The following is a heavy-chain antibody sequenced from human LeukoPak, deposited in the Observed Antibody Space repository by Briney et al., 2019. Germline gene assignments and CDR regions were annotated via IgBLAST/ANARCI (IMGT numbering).Heavy chain of an antibody. V-gene: IGHV4-39*01. Sequence: SETLSLTCTVSGGSFSGSSYYWGWIRQPPGKELEYIGSIYYSGNTYYNPSLESRVTISVDTSKNQFSLNLSSVTAADTAVYYCARPGYSNSIDYWGQGTLVTVSS. CDR1: GGSFSGSSYY. D-gene: IGHD4-11*01. CDR3: ARPGYSNSIDY. CDR2: IYYSGNT. J-gene: IGHJ4*02.